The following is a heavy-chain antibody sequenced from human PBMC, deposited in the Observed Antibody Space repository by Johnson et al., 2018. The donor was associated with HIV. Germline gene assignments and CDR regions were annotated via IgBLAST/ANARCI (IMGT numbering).Heavy chain of an antibody. J-gene: IGHJ3*02. D-gene: IGHD3-3*01. CDR3: ARIQYNFWSDPDAFDI. V-gene: IGHV3-30*03. Sequence: QLQLLESGGGLAQPARSLRLSCLASGFTFTYYGLHWVRQAPGKGLALVAVISYAGSNNSYADSVKRRFTLSRDNSKNTLYLQINSLRAEDTAVYYCARIQYNFWSDPDAFDIWGQGTIVIVSS. CDR1: GFTFTYYG. CDR2: ISYAGSNN.